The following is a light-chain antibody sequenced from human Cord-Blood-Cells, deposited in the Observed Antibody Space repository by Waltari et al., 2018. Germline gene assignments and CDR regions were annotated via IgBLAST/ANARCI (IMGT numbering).Light chain of an antibody. V-gene: IGKV1-39*01. CDR3: QQSYSTPIT. CDR2: AAS. Sequence: DIQMTQSQSSLSASVGDRVTITCRASQSIRSYLNWYQQKPGKAPKLLIYAASSLQSGVPSRFSGSGSGTDFTLTISSLQPEDFATYYCQQSYSTPITFGQGTRLEIK. CDR1: QSIRSY. J-gene: IGKJ5*01.